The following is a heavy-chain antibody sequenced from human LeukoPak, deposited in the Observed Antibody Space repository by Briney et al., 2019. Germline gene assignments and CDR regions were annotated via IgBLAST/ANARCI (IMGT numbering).Heavy chain of an antibody. CDR3: ARLGCGGDCYHNMDV. CDR1: GGSISSSRYY. V-gene: IGHV4-39*01. D-gene: IGHD2-21*01. CDR2: IYYSGST. Sequence: PSETLSLTCTVSGGSISSSRYYWGWIRQPPGKGLEWIGSIYYSGSTYYNPSLKSRVTISVDTSKNQFSLKLSSVTAAHTAVYYCARLGCGGDCYHNMDVWGKGTTVTVSS. J-gene: IGHJ6*03.